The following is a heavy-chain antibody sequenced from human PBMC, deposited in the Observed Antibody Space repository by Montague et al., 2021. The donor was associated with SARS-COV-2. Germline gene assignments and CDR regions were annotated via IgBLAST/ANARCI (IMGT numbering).Heavy chain of an antibody. CDR2: ITNSGDST. CDR1: GFTFSYYG. Sequence: SLRLSCAASGFTFSYYGMNWVRQAPGKGLEWVSSITNSGDSTYYADSVKGRFTISRDNSKYTLYLQMSSLRAEDTAVYYCARHGYCSSTTCYIVYYGTDVWGQGTTVTVSS. J-gene: IGHJ6*02. CDR3: ARHGYCSSTTCYIVYYGTDV. D-gene: IGHD2-2*02. V-gene: IGHV3-23*01.